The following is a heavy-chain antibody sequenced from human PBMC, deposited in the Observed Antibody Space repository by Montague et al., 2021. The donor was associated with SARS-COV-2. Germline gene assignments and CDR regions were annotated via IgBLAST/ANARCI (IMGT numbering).Heavy chain of an antibody. CDR3: TREGYQVLWSDYYYYGMDV. Sequence: SETLSLTCAVYGGSFSGYYWSWIRQPPGKGLEWIGEINHSGSTNYNPSLKSRVTISVGTSKNQFSLKLSSVTAADTAVYYCTREGYQVLWSDYYYYGMDVWGQGTTVTVSS. D-gene: IGHD2-2*01. V-gene: IGHV4-34*01. J-gene: IGHJ6*02. CDR2: INHSGST. CDR1: GGSFSGYY.